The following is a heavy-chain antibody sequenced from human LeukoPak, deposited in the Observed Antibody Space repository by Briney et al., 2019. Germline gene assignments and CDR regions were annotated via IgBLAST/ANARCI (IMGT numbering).Heavy chain of an antibody. J-gene: IGHJ3*02. Sequence: ASVKVSCKASGYTFTSYYMHWVRQAPGQGLEWMGIINPSGGSTSYAQKFQSRVTITTDESTSTAYMELSSLRSEDTAVYYCAREKRKTYYYDSSGFDAFDIWGQGTMVTVSS. CDR3: AREKRKTYYYDSSGFDAFDI. CDR1: GYTFTSYY. V-gene: IGHV1-46*01. D-gene: IGHD3-22*01. CDR2: INPSGGST.